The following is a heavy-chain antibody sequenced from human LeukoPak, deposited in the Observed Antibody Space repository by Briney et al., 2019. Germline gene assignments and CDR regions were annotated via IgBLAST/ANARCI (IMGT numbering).Heavy chain of an antibody. J-gene: IGHJ4*02. Sequence: GASVKVSCKVSGYTLTELSMHWVRQAPGKGLEWMGGFDPEDGETIYAQKFQGRVTMTEDTSTDTAYMELSSLRSEDTAVYYCATAFYSSSPRDTDYWGQGTLVTVSS. D-gene: IGHD6-6*01. V-gene: IGHV1-24*01. CDR1: GYTLTELS. CDR2: FDPEDGET. CDR3: ATAFYSSSPRDTDY.